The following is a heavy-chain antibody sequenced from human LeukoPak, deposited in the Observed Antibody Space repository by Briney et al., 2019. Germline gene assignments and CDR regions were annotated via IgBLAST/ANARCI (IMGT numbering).Heavy chain of an antibody. CDR3: ARQTASLVD. CDR2: VNYDGSTT. J-gene: IGHJ4*02. D-gene: IGHD6-6*01. V-gene: IGHV3-74*03. CDR1: GFTFSNYW. Sequence: GGSLRLSCAASGFTFSNYWMHWVRQAPGKGLVWVSRVNYDGSTTSYADSVKGPVTISRDNAKNTLYLQMNSLRVEDTAVYYCARQTASLVDWGQGTLVTVSS.